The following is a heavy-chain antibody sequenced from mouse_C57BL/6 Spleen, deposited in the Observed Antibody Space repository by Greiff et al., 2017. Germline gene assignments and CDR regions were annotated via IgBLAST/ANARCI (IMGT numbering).Heavy chain of an antibody. CDR3: ARQSETGAMDY. CDR2: ISGGGGNT. CDR1: GFTFSSYT. J-gene: IGHJ4*01. Sequence: EVKLMESGGGLVKPGGSLKLSCAASGFTFSSYTMSWVRQTPEKRLEWVATISGGGGNTYYPDSVKGRFTISRDNAKNTLYLQMSSLRSEDTALYYCARQSETGAMDYWGQGTSVTVSS. V-gene: IGHV5-9*01.